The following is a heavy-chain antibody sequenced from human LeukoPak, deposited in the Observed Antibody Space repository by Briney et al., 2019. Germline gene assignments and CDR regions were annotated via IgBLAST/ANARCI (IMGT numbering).Heavy chain of an antibody. CDR3: ARGLGGLRSAYDI. CDR1: GGSISSGGYY. Sequence: SETLSLTCTVSGGSISSGGYYWSWIRQHPGQGLEWIGYIYYSGSTYYNPSLKSRVTISVDTSKNQFSLKLSSVTAADTAVYYCARGLGGLRSAYDIWGQGTMVTVSS. V-gene: IGHV4-31*03. CDR2: IYYSGST. D-gene: IGHD3-16*01. J-gene: IGHJ3*02.